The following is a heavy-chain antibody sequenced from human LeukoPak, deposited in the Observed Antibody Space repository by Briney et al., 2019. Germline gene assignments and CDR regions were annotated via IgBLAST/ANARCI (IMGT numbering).Heavy chain of an antibody. J-gene: IGHJ5*02. CDR3: ADVDTSA. Sequence: GGSLRLSCAASGFTFSSCWMSWVRQAPGKGLEWVASIIPDGSTKYYVDSVKGRFTISRDNAKNSLYLQQNSLRVEDTAVYYCADVDTSAWGQGTLVTVSS. CDR1: GFTFSSCW. CDR2: IIPDGSTK. D-gene: IGHD6-19*01. V-gene: IGHV3-7*01.